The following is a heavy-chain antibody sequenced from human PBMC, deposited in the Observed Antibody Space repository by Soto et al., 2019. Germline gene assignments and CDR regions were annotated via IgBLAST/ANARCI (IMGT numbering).Heavy chain of an antibody. J-gene: IGHJ6*02. Sequence: PGESLKISCVASDFSFRNYGMHWVRQAPGKGLEWVADISYDGRNKYYAESVKGRFTISKDNSKNTLYLQMNSLRTEDTAVYYCAKDWRWEQQIYGMNVWGQGTTVTVSS. D-gene: IGHD1-26*01. CDR1: DFSFRNYG. CDR3: AKDWRWEQQIYGMNV. V-gene: IGHV3-30*18. CDR2: ISYDGRNK.